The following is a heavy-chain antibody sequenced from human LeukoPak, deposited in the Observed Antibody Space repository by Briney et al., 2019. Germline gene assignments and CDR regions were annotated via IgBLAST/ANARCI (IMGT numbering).Heavy chain of an antibody. J-gene: IGHJ6*03. CDR2: ISSSSNTI. CDR1: GFTFSSYG. Sequence: GGSLRLSCAASGFTFSSYGMSWVRQAPGKGLEWVSYISSSSNTIHCAESVKGRFTISRDNAKNSLYLQMNSLRAEDTAVYYCARGLSPYYYYYMDVWGKGTTVTVSS. CDR3: ARGLSPYYYYYMDV. V-gene: IGHV3-48*01.